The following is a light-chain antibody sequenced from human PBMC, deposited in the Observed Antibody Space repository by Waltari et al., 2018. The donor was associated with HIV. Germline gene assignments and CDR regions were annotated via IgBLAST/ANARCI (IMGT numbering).Light chain of an antibody. CDR3: AAWDDSLGGRGL. CDR2: RDN. Sequence: QSVLTQPPSASGTPGPRVTISCSGSSSTTGTNYVHSYQQLPGTTPNLLIYRDNQRPSGVPDRFSASKSGTSASLAIRGLRSEDEGDYYCAAWDDSLGGRGLFGGGTRLTVL. CDR1: SSTTGTNY. V-gene: IGLV1-47*01. J-gene: IGLJ3*02.